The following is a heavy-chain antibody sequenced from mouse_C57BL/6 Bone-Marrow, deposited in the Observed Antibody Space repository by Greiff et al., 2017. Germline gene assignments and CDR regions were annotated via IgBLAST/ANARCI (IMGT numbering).Heavy chain of an antibody. Sequence: VQLQQSGPELVKPGASVKIPCKASGYTFTDYNMDWVKQSHGKSLEWIGDINPNNGGTIYNQKFKGKATLTVDKSSSTAYMELRSLTSEDTAVYYCARSYYGSSYEAMDYWGQGTSVTVSS. J-gene: IGHJ4*01. CDR1: GYTFTDYN. V-gene: IGHV1-18*01. D-gene: IGHD1-1*01. CDR3: ARSYYGSSYEAMDY. CDR2: INPNNGGT.